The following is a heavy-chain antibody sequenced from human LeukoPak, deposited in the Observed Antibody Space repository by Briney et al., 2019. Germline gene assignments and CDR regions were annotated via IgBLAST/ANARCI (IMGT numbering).Heavy chain of an antibody. D-gene: IGHD3-22*01. J-gene: IGHJ4*02. CDR2: ISGSGGST. Sequence: QPGGSLRLSCAASGFTFSSYAMSWVRQAPGKGLEWVSAISGSGGSTYYADSVKGRFTISRDNSKNTLYLQMNSLRAEDTAVYYCAKVFLGDSSGYYFEYYFDYWGQGTLVTVSS. CDR3: AKVFLGDSSGYYFEYYFDY. CDR1: GFTFSSYA. V-gene: IGHV3-23*01.